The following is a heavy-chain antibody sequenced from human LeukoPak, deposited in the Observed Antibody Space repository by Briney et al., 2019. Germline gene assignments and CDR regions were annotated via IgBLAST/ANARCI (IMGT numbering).Heavy chain of an antibody. V-gene: IGHV3-74*01. CDR1: GFTFTSHW. Sequence: PGGSLRLSCTASGFTFTSHWMHWVRQVPGKGLVWVSRINGDGSGTNHADSVKGRFTISRDNAKNTLYLQMNSLRVEDTAVYYCAGDRVYGSRGSDYWGKETLFTVSS. J-gene: IGHJ4*02. D-gene: IGHD3-10*01. CDR2: INGDGSGT. CDR3: AGDRVYGSRGSDY.